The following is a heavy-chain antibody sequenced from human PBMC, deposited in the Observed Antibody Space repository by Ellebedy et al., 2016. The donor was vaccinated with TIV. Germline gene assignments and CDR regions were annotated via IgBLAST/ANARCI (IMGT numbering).Heavy chain of an antibody. CDR2: ISYDGSNE. J-gene: IGHJ3*02. CDR1: GFTFSSHG. D-gene: IGHD3-16*01. CDR3: VRYVAAFDI. V-gene: IGHV3-30*03. Sequence: PGGSLRLSCAASGFTFSSHGIHWVRQAPGKGLEWVTVISYDGSNEYYADSVKGRFTVSRDNSKNTLYLQMGSLRAEDTAVYYCVRYVAAFDIWGQGTMVTVSS.